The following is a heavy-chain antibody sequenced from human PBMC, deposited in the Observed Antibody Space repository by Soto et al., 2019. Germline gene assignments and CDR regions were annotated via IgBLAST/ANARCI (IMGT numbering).Heavy chain of an antibody. V-gene: IGHV1-2*04. J-gene: IGHJ6*02. Sequence: ASVKVSCKASGYTFTGYYMHWVRQAPGQGLEWMGWINPNSGGTNYAQKFQGWVTMTRDTSISTAYMELSRLRSDDTAVYYCAREATPVAGTPPGDYYYYGMDVWGQGTTVTVSS. CDR2: INPNSGGT. CDR1: GYTFTGYY. CDR3: AREATPVAGTPPGDYYYYGMDV. D-gene: IGHD6-19*01.